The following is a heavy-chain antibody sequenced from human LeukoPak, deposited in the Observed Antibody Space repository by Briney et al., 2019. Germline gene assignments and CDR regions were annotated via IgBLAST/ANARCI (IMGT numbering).Heavy chain of an antibody. CDR1: GFPSSSYE. D-gene: IGHD3-10*02. CDR2: ISSSGSTI. J-gene: IGHJ6*04. CDR3: AELGITMIGGV. Sequence: GGPLRLSRPALGFPSSSYEMNWVRQAQGRGLEGVSYISSSGSTIYYADSVKGRFTISRDNAKNSLYLQMNSLRAEDTAVYYCAELGITMIGGVWGKGTTVTISS. V-gene: IGHV3-48*03.